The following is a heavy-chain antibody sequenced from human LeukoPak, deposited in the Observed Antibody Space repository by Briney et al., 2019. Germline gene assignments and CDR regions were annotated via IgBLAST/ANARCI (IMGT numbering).Heavy chain of an antibody. CDR1: GFTFSSYS. V-gene: IGHV3-48*02. D-gene: IGHD3-9*01. Sequence: PGGSLRLSCAASGFTFSSYSMNWVRQAPGKGLEWVSYISRTSSTIYYADSVKGRFTVSRDNAENALYLQMNSLRDEDTAVYYCARDHDLYYDIAMDVWGQGTTVTVSS. CDR3: ARDHDLYYDIAMDV. J-gene: IGHJ6*02. CDR2: ISRTSSTI.